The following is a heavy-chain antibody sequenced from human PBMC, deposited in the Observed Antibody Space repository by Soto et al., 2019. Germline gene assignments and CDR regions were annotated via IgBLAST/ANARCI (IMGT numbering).Heavy chain of an antibody. J-gene: IGHJ5*02. Sequence: QVQLVESGGGVVQPGRSLRLSCAASGFSISRSAMHWVRQAPGKGLEWVAVIAYDGSNRWYADSAKGRFTISRDNSKNTGYLQMSSLRGEDTAVYYCARDLQAGTDNVNWFAPWGQGTRVTVSS. CDR3: ARDLQAGTDNVNWFAP. V-gene: IGHV3-30*04. CDR2: IAYDGSNR. D-gene: IGHD1-1*01. CDR1: GFSISRSA.